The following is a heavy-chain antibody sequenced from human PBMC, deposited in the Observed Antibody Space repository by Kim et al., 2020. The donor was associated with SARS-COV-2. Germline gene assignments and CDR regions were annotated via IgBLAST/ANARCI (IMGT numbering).Heavy chain of an antibody. CDR2: ISGSGGST. D-gene: IGHD3-22*01. Sequence: GGSLRLSCAASGFTFSSYAMSWVRQAPGKGLEWVSAISGSGGSTYYADSVKGRFTISRDNSKNTLYLQMNSLRAEDTAVYYCAKERTITMIVVVITTIDYWGQGTLVTVSS. J-gene: IGHJ4*02. CDR1: GFTFSSYA. V-gene: IGHV3-23*01. CDR3: AKERTITMIVVVITTIDY.